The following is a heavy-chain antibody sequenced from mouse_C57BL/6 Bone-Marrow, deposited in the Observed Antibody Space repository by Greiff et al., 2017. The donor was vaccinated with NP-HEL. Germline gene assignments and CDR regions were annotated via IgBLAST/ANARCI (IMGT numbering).Heavy chain of an antibody. CDR1: GFNIKDDY. V-gene: IGHV14-4*01. CDR3: LLLQGY. D-gene: IGHD1-1*01. Sequence: EVKVEESGAELVRPGASVKLSCTASGFNIKDDYMHWVKQRPEQGLEWIGWIDPENGDTEYASKFQGKATITADTSSNTAYLQLSSLTSEDTAVYYCLLLQGYWGQGTTLTVSS. J-gene: IGHJ2*01. CDR2: IDPENGDT.